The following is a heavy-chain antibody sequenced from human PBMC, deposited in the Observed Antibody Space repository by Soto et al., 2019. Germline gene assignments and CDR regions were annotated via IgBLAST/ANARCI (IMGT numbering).Heavy chain of an antibody. V-gene: IGHV4-34*01. CDR3: ARGGVDTAMGY. CDR1: GGSFSGYY. J-gene: IGHJ4*02. D-gene: IGHD5-18*01. CDR2: INHSGST. Sequence: SETLSLTCAVYGGSFSGYYWSWIRQPPGKGLEWIGEINHSGSTNYNPSLKSRVTISVDTSKNQFSLKLSSVTAADTAVYYCARGGVDTAMGYWGQGTLVTVS.